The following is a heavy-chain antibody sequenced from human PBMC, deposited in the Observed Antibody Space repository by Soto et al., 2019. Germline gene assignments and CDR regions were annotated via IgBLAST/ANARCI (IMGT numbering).Heavy chain of an antibody. V-gene: IGHV1-69*01. CDR1: GGTFNSYD. CDR3: ARLSRPNYYDTSGFFKDNWFDP. D-gene: IGHD3-22*01. Sequence: QVQLVQSGAEVKKPGSSMKVSCKASGGTFNSYDINWVRQAPGQGLEWMGGIIPIVETPKYAQKFQGRVTITADEXTXTXYMELSSLRSEDTAMYYCARLSRPNYYDTSGFFKDNWFDPWGQGTLVTVSS. J-gene: IGHJ5*02. CDR2: IIPIVETP.